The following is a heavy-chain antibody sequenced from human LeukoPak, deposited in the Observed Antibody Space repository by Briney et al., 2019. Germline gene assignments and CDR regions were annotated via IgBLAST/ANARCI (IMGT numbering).Heavy chain of an antibody. CDR3: ARGLPRGGYSYGYPVGGWFDP. J-gene: IGHJ5*02. CDR1: GGSISSGSYY. V-gene: IGHV4-61*02. D-gene: IGHD5-18*01. CDR2: IYTSGST. Sequence: PSQTLSLTCTVSGGSISSGSYYWSWIRQPAGKGLEWIGRIYTSGSTNYNPSLKSRVTISVDTSKNQFSLKLSSVTAADTAVYYCARGLPRGGYSYGYPVGGWFDPWGQGTLVTVSS.